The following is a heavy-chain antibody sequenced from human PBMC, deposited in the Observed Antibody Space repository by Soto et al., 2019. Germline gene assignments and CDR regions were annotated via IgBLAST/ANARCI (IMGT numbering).Heavy chain of an antibody. Sequence: EVQLVESGGGLVKPGGSLRLSCAASGFTFSDYSMNWVRQAPGKGLEWVSSISGSSDYKYYEDSLRGRFTISRDNAKNSLYLQINSLRVEDTAVYYCARIDSGGWFFLDYWGQGALVSVSP. D-gene: IGHD6-19*01. V-gene: IGHV3-21*01. J-gene: IGHJ4*02. CDR1: GFTFSDYS. CDR2: ISGSSDYK. CDR3: ARIDSGGWFFLDY.